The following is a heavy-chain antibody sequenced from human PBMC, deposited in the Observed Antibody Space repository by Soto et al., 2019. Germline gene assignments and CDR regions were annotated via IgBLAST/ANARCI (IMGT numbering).Heavy chain of an antibody. D-gene: IGHD6-13*01. CDR3: ARAAIHGSSWYFRFDP. J-gene: IGHJ5*02. V-gene: IGHV1-69*01. CDR2: IIPMFGTT. CDR1: GGTFSRHA. Sequence: QVQLVQSGSEVKMPGSSVKVSCKTSGGTFSRHAINWVRQAPGHGLEWMGGIIPMFGTTNYAQKFKGRVNISADESTHTAYMELRSLRSAEAAVYYCARAAIHGSSWYFRFDPWGQGPLVTVSP.